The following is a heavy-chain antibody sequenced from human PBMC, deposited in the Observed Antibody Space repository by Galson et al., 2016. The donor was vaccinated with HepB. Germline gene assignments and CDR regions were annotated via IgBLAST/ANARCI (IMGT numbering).Heavy chain of an antibody. CDR1: GYDFPNYV. CDR3: ARRDYALNY. J-gene: IGHJ4*02. D-gene: IGHD3-16*01. V-gene: IGHV1-3*01. Sequence: SVKVSCKASGYDFPNYVMHWVRQAPGQRPEWMGWIHPGNGNTKYSETFQGRVIITSDTSATTVYMELSSLRSEDAAVYFCARRDYALNYWGQGTLVTGSS. CDR2: IHPGNGNT.